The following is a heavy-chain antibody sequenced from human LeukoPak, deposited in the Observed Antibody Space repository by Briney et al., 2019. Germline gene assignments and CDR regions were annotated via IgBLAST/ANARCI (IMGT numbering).Heavy chain of an antibody. J-gene: IGHJ4*02. CDR2: IIPIFGTA. V-gene: IGHV1-69*05. CDR1: GGTFISYA. D-gene: IGHD6-19*01. Sequence: ASVKVSCKASGGTFISYAISWVRQAPGQGLEWMGGIIPIFGTANYAQKFQGRVTITTDESTSTAYMELSSLTSEDTAVYYCARMYSSGWPFDYWGQGTLVTVSS. CDR3: ARMYSSGWPFDY.